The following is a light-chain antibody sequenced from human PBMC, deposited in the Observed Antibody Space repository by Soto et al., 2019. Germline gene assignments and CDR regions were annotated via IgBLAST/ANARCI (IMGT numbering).Light chain of an antibody. Sequence: DIQRTQSPSSLSASVGDRVTITCRASHGISNYLAWYQQKPGKDPNLLIYGASSLHSGVPSRFSGSGSGTDFTLTISSLQTEDFAVYYCQQRSNWQVTFGQGTRVEIK. CDR3: QQRSNWQVT. CDR1: HGISNY. CDR2: GAS. J-gene: IGKJ5*01. V-gene: IGKV1D-12*01.